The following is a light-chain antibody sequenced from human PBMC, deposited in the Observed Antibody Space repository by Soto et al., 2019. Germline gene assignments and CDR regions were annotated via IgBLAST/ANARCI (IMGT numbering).Light chain of an antibody. Sequence: DIQMPQSHSTLSASVGARVTITSRASQSISSWLAWYQQKPGKAHKLLIYDASSLESGVPSRFSGSGSGTEFTLTISSLQPDEFATYYCQKYNSSPLTVGGGNKVDIK. CDR3: QKYNSSPLT. V-gene: IGKV1-5*01. CDR1: QSISSW. CDR2: DAS. J-gene: IGKJ4*01.